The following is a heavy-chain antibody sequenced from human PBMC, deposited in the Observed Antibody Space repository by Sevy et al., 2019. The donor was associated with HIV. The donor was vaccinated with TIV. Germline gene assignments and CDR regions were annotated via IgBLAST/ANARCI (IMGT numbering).Heavy chain of an antibody. J-gene: IGHJ6*02. D-gene: IGHD2-15*01. Sequence: GGSLRLSCSASEFTFSSYAMSWVRQAPGKGLEWVSSISGSGRFTYYADFVEGRFFISRDNSKNTLSVKMNSLRAEDTAVYYCATGFCSGATCPRDYYYYGMDVWGQGTTVTVSS. CDR2: ISGSGRFT. CDR1: EFTFSSYA. CDR3: ATGFCSGATCPRDYYYYGMDV. V-gene: IGHV3-23*01.